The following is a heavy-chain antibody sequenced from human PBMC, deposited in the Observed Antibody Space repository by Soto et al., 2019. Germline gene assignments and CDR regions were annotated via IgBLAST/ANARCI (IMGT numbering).Heavy chain of an antibody. CDR3: ARVASTTGTTALAFDI. V-gene: IGHV4-59*01. Sequence: QVQLQESGPGLVKPSETLSLTCTVSGGSISSYYWSWIRQPPGKGLEWIGYIYYSGSTNYNPSLKSRVTISVDTSKNQFSLKLSSVTAADTAVYYCARVASTTGTTALAFDIWGQGTMVTVSS. D-gene: IGHD1-1*01. CDR1: GGSISSYY. CDR2: IYYSGST. J-gene: IGHJ3*02.